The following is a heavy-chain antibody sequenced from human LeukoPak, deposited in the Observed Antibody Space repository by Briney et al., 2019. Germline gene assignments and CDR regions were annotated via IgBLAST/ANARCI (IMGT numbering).Heavy chain of an antibody. J-gene: IGHJ3*02. D-gene: IGHD1-26*01. CDR3: ASQPQLGGGSYGEDDAFDI. Sequence: ASVKVSCKASGYTFTSYGISWVRQAPGQGLEWVGWISAYNGNTNYAQKLQGRVTMTTDTSTSTAYMELRSLRSDDTAVYYCASQPQLGGGSYGEDDAFDIWGQGTMVTVSS. CDR2: ISAYNGNT. CDR1: GYTFTSYG. V-gene: IGHV1-18*01.